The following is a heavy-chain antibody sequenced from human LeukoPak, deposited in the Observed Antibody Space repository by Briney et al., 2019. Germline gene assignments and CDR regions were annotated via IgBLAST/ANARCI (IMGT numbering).Heavy chain of an antibody. J-gene: IGHJ3*02. Sequence: GGSLRLSCAASGFTFSSYGMHWVRQAPGKGLEWVAVIWYDGCNKYYADSVKGRLTISRDNSKNTLYLQMNSLRAEDTAVYYCARSAAAGPDSYDSSGLTLLDIWGQGTMVTVSS. D-gene: IGHD3-22*01. CDR3: ARSAAAGPDSYDSSGLTLLDI. V-gene: IGHV3-33*08. CDR1: GFTFSSYG. CDR2: IWYDGCNK.